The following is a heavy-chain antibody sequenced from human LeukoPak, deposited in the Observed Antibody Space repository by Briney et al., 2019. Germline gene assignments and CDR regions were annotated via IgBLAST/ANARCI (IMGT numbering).Heavy chain of an antibody. V-gene: IGHV3-23*01. CDR2: ISGSGGST. Sequence: GGSLRLSCAASGFTFSSYAMSWVRQAPGKGLEWVSAISGSGGSTYYADSVKGRFTISRDNAKNTLNLQMNSLRAEDTAVYYCARELGKYRRILGRDSQWLAVSGFDNWGQGILVTVSS. D-gene: IGHD6-19*01. CDR1: GFTFSSYA. CDR3: ARELGKYRRILGRDSQWLAVSGFDN. J-gene: IGHJ4*02.